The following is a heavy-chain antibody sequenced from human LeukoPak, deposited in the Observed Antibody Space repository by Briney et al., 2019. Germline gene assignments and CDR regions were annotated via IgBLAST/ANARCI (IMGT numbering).Heavy chain of an antibody. Sequence: SGTLPLTCAVSGGSISSSNWWSWVRPPPGKGLEWIGEIYHSGSTNYNPSLKSRVTISVDKSKNQFSLKLSSVTAPDTAVYYCASLGLRLGELSSYYFDYWGQGTLVTVSS. CDR3: ASLGLRLGELSSYYFDY. J-gene: IGHJ4*02. V-gene: IGHV4-4*02. CDR1: GGSISSSNW. CDR2: IYHSGST. D-gene: IGHD3-16*02.